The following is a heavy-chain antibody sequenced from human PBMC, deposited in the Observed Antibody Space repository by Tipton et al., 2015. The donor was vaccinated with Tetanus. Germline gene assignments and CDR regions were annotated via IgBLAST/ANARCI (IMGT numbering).Heavy chain of an antibody. J-gene: IGHJ4*02. V-gene: IGHV3-53*01. D-gene: IGHD6-19*01. CDR3: VRDGGSSGWLAY. CDR1: GFIVSSHY. Sequence: GSLRLSCVASGFIVSSHYTSWVRQAPGKGLEWVSVMYSGGDTYYVDSVKGRFSISRDNAKNTLHLQMNSLRVEDTAVYYCVRDGGSSGWLAYWGQGTLVTVSS. CDR2: MYSGGDT.